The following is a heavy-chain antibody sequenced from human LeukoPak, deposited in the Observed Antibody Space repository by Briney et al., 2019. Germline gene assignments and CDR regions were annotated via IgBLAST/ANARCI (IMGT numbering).Heavy chain of an antibody. Sequence: TSETLSLTCSVSGGSISGYYEIWIRQPPGEGLEWIGYIYYSGSTTYNPSLKSRVTLSVDMSKNQFSLKLGSVTAADTAVYYCARAKWEPRGYYFVYWGQGTLVTVSS. CDR2: IYYSGST. CDR1: GGSISGYY. D-gene: IGHD1-26*01. V-gene: IGHV4-59*12. CDR3: ARAKWEPRGYYFVY. J-gene: IGHJ4*02.